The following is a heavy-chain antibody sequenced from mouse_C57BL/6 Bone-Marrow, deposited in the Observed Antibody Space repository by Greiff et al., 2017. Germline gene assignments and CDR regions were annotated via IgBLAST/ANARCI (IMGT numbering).Heavy chain of an antibody. J-gene: IGHJ2*01. CDR1: GYSITSGYY. Sequence: EVKLMESGPGLVKPSQSLSLTCSVTGYSITSGYYWNWIRQFPGNKLEWMGYISYDGSNNYNPSLKNRISITRDTSKNQFFLKLNSVTTEDTATYYCARDAITTACDYWGQGTTLTVSS. CDR3: ARDAITTACDY. D-gene: IGHD1-2*01. V-gene: IGHV3-6*01. CDR2: ISYDGSN.